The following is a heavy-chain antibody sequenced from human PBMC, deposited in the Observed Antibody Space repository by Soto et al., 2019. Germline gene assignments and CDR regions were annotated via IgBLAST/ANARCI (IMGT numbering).Heavy chain of an antibody. J-gene: IGHJ4*02. Sequence: ASVKVSCKASGYTFTSYDIYWVRQATGQGLGWMGWMNPNTGSSGYAQKFQGRVTMTSDTSISTAHMELSSLGSEDTAVYYCARRAETNGWNGFGADKYYFDFWGQGTLVTVSS. CDR3: ARRAETNGWNGFGADKYYFDF. CDR1: GYTFTSYD. D-gene: IGHD1-1*01. CDR2: MNPNTGSS. V-gene: IGHV1-8*01.